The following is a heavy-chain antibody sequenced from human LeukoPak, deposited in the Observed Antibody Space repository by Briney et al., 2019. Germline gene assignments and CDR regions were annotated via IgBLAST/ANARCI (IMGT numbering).Heavy chain of an antibody. Sequence: LPGGSLRLSCAASGFTFSSYAMSWVRQAPGKGLEWISAISGSGGSTYYADSVKGRFTISRDNSKNTLYLQMNSLRAEDTAVYYCAKIFGESPAAGTGDYWGQGTLVTVSS. CDR3: AKIFGESPAAGTGDY. CDR1: GFTFSSYA. D-gene: IGHD6-13*01. V-gene: IGHV3-23*01. J-gene: IGHJ4*02. CDR2: ISGSGGST.